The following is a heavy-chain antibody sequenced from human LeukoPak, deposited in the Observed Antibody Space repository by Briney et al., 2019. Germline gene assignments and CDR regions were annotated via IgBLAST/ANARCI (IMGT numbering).Heavy chain of an antibody. D-gene: IGHD3-10*01. Sequence: GGCLRLSRAPSLFTSSIYGIHCVRPAPGKGREWVAVIWYDGSNKYYTESLKGGFTISRDNCKNKLYLQMNSLRAEDTAVYYCARDPDMVRGNAFDIWGQGRMVSVCS. V-gene: IGHV3-33*01. CDR1: LFTSSIYG. CDR3: ARDPDMVRGNAFDI. CDR2: IWYDGSNK. J-gene: IGHJ3*02.